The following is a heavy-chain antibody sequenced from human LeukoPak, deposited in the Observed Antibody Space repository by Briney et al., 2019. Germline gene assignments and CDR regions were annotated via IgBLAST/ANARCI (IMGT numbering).Heavy chain of an antibody. J-gene: IGHJ3*02. Sequence: SETLSLTCTVSGGSLSSRSHYWGWIRQPPGQGLEWIGSLSNSGNTYYNPSLKSRVTISVDTSKNQFSLKLSSVTAADTAVYYCARVVTMISGAPADAFDIWGQGTMVTVSS. D-gene: IGHD3-22*01. CDR1: GGSLSSRSHY. CDR2: LSNSGNT. V-gene: IGHV4-39*07. CDR3: ARVVTMISGAPADAFDI.